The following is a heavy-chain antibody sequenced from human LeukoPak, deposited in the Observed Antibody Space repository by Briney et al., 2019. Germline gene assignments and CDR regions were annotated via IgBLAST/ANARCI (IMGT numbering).Heavy chain of an antibody. CDR3: VKGYCSSTSCRLDH. Sequence: GGSLRLSCSASGFTFSSYALHCVRPAPGKGLEYVSAISSNGVSTYYADPVKGRFTISRDNSKNTMYLQMSSLRVEDTAVYYCVKGYCSSTSCRLDHWGQGTLVTVSS. V-gene: IGHV3-64D*06. CDR2: ISSNGVST. CDR1: GFTFSSYA. J-gene: IGHJ4*02. D-gene: IGHD2-2*01.